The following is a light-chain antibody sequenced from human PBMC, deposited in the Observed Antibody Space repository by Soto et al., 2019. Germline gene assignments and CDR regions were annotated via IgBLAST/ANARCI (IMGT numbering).Light chain of an antibody. CDR2: GAS. CDR1: QSVNGNY. V-gene: IGKV3-20*01. Sequence: EIVLTQSPGTLSLSPGERATLSYRASQSVNGNYLTWYQQKPGQAPRLLIYGASSRATGIPDRFSGSGSGTDFTLTISRLEPEDFVVYYCQQYGSSFRYTFGQGTKLEIK. J-gene: IGKJ2*01. CDR3: QQYGSSFRYT.